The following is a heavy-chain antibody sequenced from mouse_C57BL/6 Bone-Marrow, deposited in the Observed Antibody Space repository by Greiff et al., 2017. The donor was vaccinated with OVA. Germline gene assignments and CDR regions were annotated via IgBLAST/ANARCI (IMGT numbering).Heavy chain of an antibody. CDR2: IYPGSGNT. Sequence: QVQLQQSGAELARPGASVKLSCKASGYTFTSYGISWVKQRTGQGLEWIGEIYPGSGNTYYNEKFKGKATLTADKSSSTAYMELRSLTSEDSAVYFCARYYYGDAMDYWGQGTSVTVSS. J-gene: IGHJ4*01. V-gene: IGHV1-81*01. D-gene: IGHD1-1*01. CDR1: GYTFTSYG. CDR3: ARYYYGDAMDY.